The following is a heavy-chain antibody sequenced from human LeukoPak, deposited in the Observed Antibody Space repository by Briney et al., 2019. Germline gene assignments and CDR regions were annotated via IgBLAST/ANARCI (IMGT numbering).Heavy chain of an antibody. CDR1: GFTFSSYS. J-gene: IGHJ4*02. Sequence: PGGSLRLSCAASGFTFSSYSMNWVRQAPGKGLEWVSYISSGSNTIYYADSVKGRFTISRDNARNSLYLQMNSLTDEDTAVYYCARGGVEQGNRIYLDSWGQGTLVTVSS. V-gene: IGHV3-48*02. CDR2: ISSGSNTI. D-gene: IGHD1/OR15-1a*01. CDR3: ARGGVEQGNRIYLDS.